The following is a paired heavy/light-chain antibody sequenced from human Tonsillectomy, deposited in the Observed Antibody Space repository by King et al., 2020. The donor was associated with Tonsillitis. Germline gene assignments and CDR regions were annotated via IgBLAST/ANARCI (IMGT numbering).Light chain of an antibody. Sequence: SYELTQSLSVSVALGQTAKITCGGNNIGMKNVHWYQQRPGQAPVLVIYRDNSRPSGIPERFSGSNSGNTATLTINRAQAGDEADYYCQVWDSRTVVFGGGTKLTVL. CDR3: QVWDSRTVV. J-gene: IGLJ2*01. CDR2: RDN. V-gene: IGLV3-9*01. CDR1: NIGMKN.
Heavy chain of an antibody. CDR2: IKSITDGGTT. D-gene: IGHD3-16*01. V-gene: IGHV3-15*01. CDR1: GFSFNNAW. CDR3: TTGRGTFGMDV. Sequence: EVQLVESGGGLVKPEGSLRLSCAASGFSFNNAWMSWVRQAPGKGLDWVGRIKSITDGGTTDYAAPVKGRVIISRDDSKNTLFLQMNSLRTEDTAVYYCTTGRGTFGMDVWGQGTTVIVSS. J-gene: IGHJ6*02.